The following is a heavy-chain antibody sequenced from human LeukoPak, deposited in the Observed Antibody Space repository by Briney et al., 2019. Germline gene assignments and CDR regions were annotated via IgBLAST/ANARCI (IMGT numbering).Heavy chain of an antibody. J-gene: IGHJ4*02. V-gene: IGHV4-34*01. CDR1: GGSFSGYY. D-gene: IGHD3-22*01. CDR3: VAYYYDSNGYYFVDY. CDR2: INHRGST. Sequence: SETLSLTYGVHGGSFSGYYWSWIRQPPGKGLEWIGDINHRGSTNYKPSLKSRVTISVDTSKDQYSLKLSSVTAADTAVYYCVAYYYDSNGYYFVDYWGQETPVTVSS.